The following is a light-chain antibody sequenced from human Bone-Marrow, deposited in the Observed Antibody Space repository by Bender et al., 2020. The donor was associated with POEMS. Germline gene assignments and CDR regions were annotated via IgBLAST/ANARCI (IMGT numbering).Light chain of an antibody. J-gene: IGLJ3*02. CDR2: EDN. Sequence: SYELTQPPSVSVSPGQTARITCSGDALPKKFAYWYQQKSRQAPVLVIYEDNKRPSGIPERFSGSSSGTMATLSISGAQVEDEADYYCSSKDSSGYQWLFGGGTKVTVL. CDR3: SSKDSSGYQWL. CDR1: ALPKKF. V-gene: IGLV3-10*01.